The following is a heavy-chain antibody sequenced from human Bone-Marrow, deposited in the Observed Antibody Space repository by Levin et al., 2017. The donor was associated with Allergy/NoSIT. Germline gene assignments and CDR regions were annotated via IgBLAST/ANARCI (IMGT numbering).Heavy chain of an antibody. D-gene: IGHD3-22*01. CDR2: ISWNSGSL. J-gene: IGHJ5*02. CDR3: TKDSNYYYDSIDNWFDP. CDR1: GFTFGDYA. Sequence: SLKISCAASGFTFGDYAMHWVRQVPGKGLEWVSGISWNSGSLGYAESVKGRLTISRDNAKNSLYLQMSSLRPEDTALYFCTKDSNYYYDSIDNWFDPWGQGTLVTVSS. V-gene: IGHV3-9*01.